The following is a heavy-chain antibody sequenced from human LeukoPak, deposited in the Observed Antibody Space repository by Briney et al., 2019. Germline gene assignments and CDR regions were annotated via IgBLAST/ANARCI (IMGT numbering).Heavy chain of an antibody. CDR1: EFTFSSYA. V-gene: IGHV3-23*01. D-gene: IGHD2-2*01. Sequence: GGSLRLSCAASEFTFSSYAMSWVRQAPGKGLEWVSAISDSGGSTYYADSVKGRFTVSRDNSKNTMYLQMNSLRAEDTTVYYCAKDRRACSSSSCYYRFDYWGQGTLVTVSS. J-gene: IGHJ4*02. CDR3: AKDRRACSSSSCYYRFDY. CDR2: ISDSGGST.